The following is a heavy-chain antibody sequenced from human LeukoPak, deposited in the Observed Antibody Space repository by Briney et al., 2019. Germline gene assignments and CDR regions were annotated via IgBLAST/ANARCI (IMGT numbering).Heavy chain of an antibody. CDR3: AKDFSAGDAFDI. J-gene: IGHJ3*02. V-gene: IGHV3-30*02. D-gene: IGHD2/OR15-2a*01. CDR1: GFTFSSYG. Sequence: PGGSLRLSCAASGFTFSSYGMHWVRQAPGKGLEWVAFIRYDGGNKYYADSVKGRFTISRDNSKNTLYLQMNSLRAEDTAVYYCAKDFSAGDAFDIWGQGTMVTVSS. CDR2: IRYDGGNK.